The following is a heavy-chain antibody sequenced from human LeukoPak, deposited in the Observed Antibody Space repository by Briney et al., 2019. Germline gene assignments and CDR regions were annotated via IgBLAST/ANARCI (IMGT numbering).Heavy chain of an antibody. D-gene: IGHD6-19*01. J-gene: IGHJ4*02. Sequence: KPGGSLRLSCAASGFTFSDYYMSWIRQAPGKGLEWVSYISSSSSYTNYADSVKGRFTISRDNAKNSLYLQMNSLRAEDTAVYYCAGGQMFTSGGFDDWGQGTLVTVSS. V-gene: IGHV3-11*05. CDR2: ISSSSSYT. CDR3: AGGQMFTSGGFDD. CDR1: GFTFSDYY.